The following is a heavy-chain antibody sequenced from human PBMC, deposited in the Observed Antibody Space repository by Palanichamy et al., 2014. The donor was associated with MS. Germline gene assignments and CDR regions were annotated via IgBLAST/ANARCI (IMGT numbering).Heavy chain of an antibody. CDR3: ARDYYYNMDV. Sequence: EVQLVESGGGLVQPGGSLRLSCAASEFSFSSTWMHWVRQAPGKGLVWVSRIKSDGISTSYADSVKGRFTISRDNAKNTLFLQMNSLRAEDTAVYYCARDYYYNMDVWGQGTTVTVS. J-gene: IGHJ6*02. CDR2: IKSDGIST. CDR1: EFSFSSTW. V-gene: IGHV3-74*01.